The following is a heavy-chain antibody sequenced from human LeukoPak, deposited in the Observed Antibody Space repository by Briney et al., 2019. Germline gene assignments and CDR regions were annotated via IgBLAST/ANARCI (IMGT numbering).Heavy chain of an antibody. Sequence: GASVKVSCKASGYTFIGYHIYWVRQAPGQRVEWMGWINPNRGGTNLAQKFQGRVIMTKDTSISTDDVDVTRLRSDDTAIYYCARLPRVHFDSWGQGTLVTVSS. D-gene: IGHD2-8*01. CDR1: GYTFIGYH. CDR3: ARLPRVHFDS. J-gene: IGHJ4*02. CDR2: INPNRGGT. V-gene: IGHV1-2*02.